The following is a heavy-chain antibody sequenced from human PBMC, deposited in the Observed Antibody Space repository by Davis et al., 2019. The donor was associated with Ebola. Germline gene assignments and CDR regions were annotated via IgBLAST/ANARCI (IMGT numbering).Heavy chain of an antibody. CDR3: ARVLRWVRNFDS. D-gene: IGHD2-21*01. J-gene: IGHJ4*02. Sequence: HTGGSLRLSCAASGFTFSGYWMHWVRQTPGKGLVWVSRISSDGRTTSYADSVKGRFTISRDNARNTLHLQMNSLRAEDTAVYYCARVLRWVRNFDSWGQGTLVTVSS. CDR2: ISSDGRTT. V-gene: IGHV3-74*01. CDR1: GFTFSGYW.